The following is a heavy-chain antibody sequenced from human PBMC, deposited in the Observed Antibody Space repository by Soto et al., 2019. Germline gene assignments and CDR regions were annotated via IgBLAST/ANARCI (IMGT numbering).Heavy chain of an antibody. Sequence: GGSLRLSCAASGFIFRNSYMSWVRQAPGKGLEWISYISSSGESKYYADSVKGRFTISRDNAKNSLFLQMSGLRAEDTALYFCARDTGVVVTAQPDYWGQGTLVTVSS. CDR3: ARDTGVVVTAQPDY. CDR1: GFIFRNSY. V-gene: IGHV3-11*01. D-gene: IGHD2-21*02. J-gene: IGHJ4*02. CDR2: ISSSGESK.